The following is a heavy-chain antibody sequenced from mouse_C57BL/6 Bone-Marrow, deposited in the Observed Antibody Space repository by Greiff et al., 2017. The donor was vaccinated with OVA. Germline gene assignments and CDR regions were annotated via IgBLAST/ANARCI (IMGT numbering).Heavy chain of an antibody. D-gene: IGHD4-1*01. V-gene: IGHV5-9*01. J-gene: IGHJ2*01. Sequence: EVMLVESGGGLVKPGGSLKLSCAASGFTFSSYTMSWVRQTPEKRLEWVATISGGGGNTYYPDSVKGRFTISRDNAKNTLYLQMSSLRSEDTALYYCARHDWGDYWGQGTTLTVSS. CDR2: ISGGGGNT. CDR1: GFTFSSYT. CDR3: ARHDWGDY.